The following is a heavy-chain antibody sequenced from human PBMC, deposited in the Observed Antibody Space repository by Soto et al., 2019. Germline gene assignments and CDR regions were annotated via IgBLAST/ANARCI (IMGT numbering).Heavy chain of an antibody. V-gene: IGHV1-18*01. D-gene: IGHD3-10*01. CDR2: ISAYNGNT. CDR3: ARGGDGDY. J-gene: IGHJ4*02. CDR1: GYTFTSYG. Sequence: QVQLVQSGAEVKKPGASVKVSCKASGYTFTSYGISWVRQAPGQGLEWVGWISAYNGNTKYAQKVQGRVTVTTDTSTGAAYMEVRSLRSGDTAVDYGARGGDGDYGGQGTRVTTSS.